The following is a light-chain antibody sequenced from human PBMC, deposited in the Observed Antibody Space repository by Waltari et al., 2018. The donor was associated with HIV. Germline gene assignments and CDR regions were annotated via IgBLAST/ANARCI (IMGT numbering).Light chain of an antibody. CDR3: QQSYNTPRT. CDR2: ASS. CDR1: RSISIH. J-gene: IGKJ1*01. V-gene: IGKV1-39*01. Sequence: DIQLTQSPPSLSASVGDRVTITCRAIRSISIHLNWYQQKPGKAPNLLMYASSHLLSGVPSRFSGIGSGTEFTLTISDLQPEDFATYFCQQSYNTPRTFGQGTNVEIK.